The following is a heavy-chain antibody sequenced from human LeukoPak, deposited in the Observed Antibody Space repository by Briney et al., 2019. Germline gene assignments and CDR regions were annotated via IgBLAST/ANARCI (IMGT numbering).Heavy chain of an antibody. V-gene: IGHV3-43*01. CDR1: GFTFDDYT. CDR3: AILAAAGSPADY. D-gene: IGHD6-13*01. Sequence: GGSLRLSCAASGFTFDDYTMHWVRQAPGQGLEWVSLISWDGGSTYYADSVKGRFTISRDNSKNTLYLQMNSLRAEDTAVYYCAILAAAGSPADYWGQGTLVTVSS. CDR2: ISWDGGST. J-gene: IGHJ4*02.